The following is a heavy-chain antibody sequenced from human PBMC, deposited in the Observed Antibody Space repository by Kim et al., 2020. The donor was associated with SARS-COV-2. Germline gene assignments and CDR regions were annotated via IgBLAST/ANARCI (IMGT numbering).Heavy chain of an antibody. CDR1: GGSVSSSNYY. Sequence: SETLSLTCTVSGGSVSSSNYYWGWIRQPPGQGLEWIVNIYYTGDTYYNPSLKSRVTISVDTSKNHFSLKLSSLTAADTAVYYCARLAYSSSSRLFDPWGQGTLVTVSS. V-gene: IGHV4-39*02. J-gene: IGHJ5*02. CDR2: IYYTGDT. D-gene: IGHD6-6*01. CDR3: ARLAYSSSSRLFDP.